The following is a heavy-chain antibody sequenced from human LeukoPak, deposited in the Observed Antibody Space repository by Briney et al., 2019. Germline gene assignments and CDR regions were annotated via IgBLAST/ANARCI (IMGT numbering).Heavy chain of an antibody. V-gene: IGHV3-30*18. CDR1: GFTFRDYY. CDR3: AKGESITSAWFDS. CDR2: ISSDEINE. J-gene: IGHJ5*01. D-gene: IGHD5-24*01. Sequence: GGSLRLSCAASGFTFRDYYMSWIRQAPGKGREGVAVISSDEINEYYADSVKGRFTISRDNSKNNLYLQINSLRGEDTAVYYCAKGESITSAWFDSWGQGTLVTVSS.